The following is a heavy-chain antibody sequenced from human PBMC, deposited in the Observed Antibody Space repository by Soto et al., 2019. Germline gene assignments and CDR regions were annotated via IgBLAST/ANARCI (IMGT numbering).Heavy chain of an antibody. Sequence: GGSLRLSCAASGFTFISYSMNWVRQAPGKGLEWVSSISSSSSYIYYADSVKGRFTISRDNAKNSLYLQMNSLRAEDTAVYYCARDPEYYDILTGSGMDVWGQGTTVTVSS. CDR2: ISSSSSYI. D-gene: IGHD3-9*01. J-gene: IGHJ6*02. CDR1: GFTFISYS. CDR3: ARDPEYYDILTGSGMDV. V-gene: IGHV3-21*01.